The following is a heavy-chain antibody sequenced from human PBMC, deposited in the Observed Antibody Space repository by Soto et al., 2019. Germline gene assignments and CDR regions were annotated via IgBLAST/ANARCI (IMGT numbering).Heavy chain of an antibody. V-gene: IGHV3-21*05. J-gene: IGHJ3*02. CDR3: ARDIPSATGSPDAFDI. CDR1: GFTFRNYN. D-gene: IGHD6-13*01. CDR2: ISSGSIYI. Sequence: SCVASGFTFRNYNMNWVRQAPGKGLEWVSYISSGSIYIYYADSVKGRFTISRDNAKNSLYLQMNSLRAEDTAVYYCARDIPSATGSPDAFDIWGQGTMVTVSS.